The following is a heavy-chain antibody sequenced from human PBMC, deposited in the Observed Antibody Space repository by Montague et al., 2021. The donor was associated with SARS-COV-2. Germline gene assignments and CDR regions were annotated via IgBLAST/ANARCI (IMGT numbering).Heavy chain of an antibody. CDR2: IYYSGST. Sequence: TLSLTCSVSSGSINSGGFYWSWIRQPPGKGLEWIGYIYYSGSTYYNPSLESRLTISVDTSKNQFSLNLSSVTAADTAMYYCARSVRGYCNDDSCLARYYYGLDVWGQGTTVTVSS. D-gene: IGHD2-15*01. V-gene: IGHV4-31*03. CDR1: SGSINSGGFY. CDR3: ARSVRGYCNDDSCLARYYYGLDV. J-gene: IGHJ6*02.